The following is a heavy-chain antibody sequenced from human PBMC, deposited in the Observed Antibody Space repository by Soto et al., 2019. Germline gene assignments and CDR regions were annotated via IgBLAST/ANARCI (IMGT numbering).Heavy chain of an antibody. Sequence: QVQLVQSGAEMKKPGASVKLSCKTSGINYNTYAIHWVRQAPGQGLEWMGWINAGKGDTRYSQNFQGRATLTRETAASTVYMDLDSLKSEDTSVYYCARAISGYVTWGQGTLVTVSS. V-gene: IGHV1-3*01. D-gene: IGHD5-12*01. CDR1: GINYNTYA. CDR3: ARAISGYVT. CDR2: INAGKGDT. J-gene: IGHJ4*02.